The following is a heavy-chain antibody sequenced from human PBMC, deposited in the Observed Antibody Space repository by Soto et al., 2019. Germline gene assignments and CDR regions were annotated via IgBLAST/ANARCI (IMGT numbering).Heavy chain of an antibody. CDR2: IYYSGST. Sequence: SETLSLTCTVSGGSISSGGYYWSWIRQHPGKGLEWIGYIYYSGSTYYNPSLKSRVTISVDTSKNQFSLKLSSVTAADTAVYYCARDRSDAPLGDAFDIWGQGTMVTVS. CDR1: GGSISSGGYY. CDR3: ARDRSDAPLGDAFDI. J-gene: IGHJ3*02. V-gene: IGHV4-31*03. D-gene: IGHD3-16*02.